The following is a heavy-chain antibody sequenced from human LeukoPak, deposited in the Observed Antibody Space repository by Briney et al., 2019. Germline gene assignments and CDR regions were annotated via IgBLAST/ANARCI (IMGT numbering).Heavy chain of an antibody. V-gene: IGHV3-21*01. J-gene: IGHJ6*03. CDR1: GFTFSSYS. CDR3: ARDPSYYDSSGRYYYYMDV. CDR2: ISSSSSYI. Sequence: GGSLRLSCAASGFTFSSYSMNWVRQAPGKGLGWVSSISSSSSYIYYADSVKGRFTISRDNAKNSLYLQMNSLRAEDTAVYYCARDPSYYDSSGRYYYYMDVWGKGTTVTVSS. D-gene: IGHD3-22*01.